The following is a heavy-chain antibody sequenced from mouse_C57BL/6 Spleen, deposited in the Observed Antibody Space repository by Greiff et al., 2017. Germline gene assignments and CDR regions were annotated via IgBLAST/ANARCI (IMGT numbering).Heavy chain of an antibody. D-gene: IGHD2-2*01. J-gene: IGHJ3*01. CDR1: GYTFTSYW. CDR2: INPSSGYT. V-gene: IGHV1-7*01. CDR3: ARSPQPYYGYDGAWFAY. Sequence: QVQLQQSGAELAKPGASVKLSCKASGYTFTSYWMHWVKQRPGQGLEWIGYINPSSGYTKYNQKFKDKATLTADKSSSTAYMQLSSLTYEDSAVYYCARSPQPYYGYDGAWFAYWGQGTLVTVSA.